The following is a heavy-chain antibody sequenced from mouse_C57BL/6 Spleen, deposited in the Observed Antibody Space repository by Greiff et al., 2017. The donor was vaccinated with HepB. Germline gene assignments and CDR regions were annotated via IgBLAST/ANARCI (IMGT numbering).Heavy chain of an antibody. J-gene: IGHJ2*01. CDR2: INPGSGGT. V-gene: IGHV1-54*01. D-gene: IGHD3-2*01. Sequence: QVQLKQSGAELVRPGTSVKVSCKASGYAFTNYLIEWVKQRPGQGLEWIGVINPGSGGTNYNEKFKGKATLTADKSSSTAYMQLSSLTSEDSAVYFCAGGETAPFDYWGQGTTLTVSS. CDR3: AGGETAPFDY. CDR1: GYAFTNYL.